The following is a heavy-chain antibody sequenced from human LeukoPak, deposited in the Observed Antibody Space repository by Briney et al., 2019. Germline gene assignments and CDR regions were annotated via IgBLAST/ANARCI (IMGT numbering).Heavy chain of an antibody. CDR1: GFSFSSYA. V-gene: IGHV3-33*07. CDR3: ARDGLTDSSGYTVIDN. J-gene: IGHJ4*02. Sequence: GKSLRLSCAASGFSFSSYAMYWVRQAPGRGLGWVAVIWSDGNNKYYPDSVKGRFTISRDNSNNTLYLQMNSLRAEDTAVYYCARDGLTDSSGYTVIDNWGQGTLVTVSS. CDR2: IWSDGNNK. D-gene: IGHD3-22*01.